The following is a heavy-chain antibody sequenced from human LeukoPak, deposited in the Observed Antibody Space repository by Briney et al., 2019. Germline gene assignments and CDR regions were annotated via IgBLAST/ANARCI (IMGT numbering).Heavy chain of an antibody. CDR2: INHNGNVN. CDR1: GFTFSSYW. D-gene: IGHD3-10*01. V-gene: IGHV3-7*03. J-gene: IGHJ4*02. CDR3: ARGHYYGSGSLDY. Sequence: GGSLRLSCAASGFTFSSYWMNWARQAPGKGLEWVASINHNGNVNYYVDSVKGRFTISRDNAKNSLYLQMSNLRAEDTAVYFCARGHYYGSGSLDYWGQGTLVTVSS.